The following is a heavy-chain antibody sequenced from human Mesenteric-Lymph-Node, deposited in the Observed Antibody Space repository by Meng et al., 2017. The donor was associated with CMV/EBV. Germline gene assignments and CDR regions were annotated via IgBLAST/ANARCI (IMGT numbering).Heavy chain of an antibody. CDR2: IYYSGST. J-gene: IGHJ4*02. CDR3: ARQSGAVAGGVAY. CDR1: GGSISSSSYY. Sequence: VAGGSISSSSYYWGWIRQPPGKGLEWIGSIYYSGSTYYNPSLKSRVTISVDTSKNQFSLKLSSVTAADTAVYYCARQSGAVAGGVAYWGQGTLVTVSS. D-gene: IGHD6-19*01. V-gene: IGHV4-39*01.